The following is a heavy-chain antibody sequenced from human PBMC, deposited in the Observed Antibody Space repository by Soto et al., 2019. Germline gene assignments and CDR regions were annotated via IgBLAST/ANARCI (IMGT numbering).Heavy chain of an antibody. D-gene: IGHD3-22*01. CDR1: GYTFTTYY. V-gene: IGHV1-46*01. CDR2: INPSDGST. CDR3: ARVKGSGYHNWFDP. Sequence: ASVKVSCKASGYTFTTYYIHWVRQAPGQGLEWMGVINPSDGSTNYAQKLQGRVTMTTDTSTSTAYMELRSLRSDDTAVYYCARVKGSGYHNWFDPWGQGTLVTVS. J-gene: IGHJ5*02.